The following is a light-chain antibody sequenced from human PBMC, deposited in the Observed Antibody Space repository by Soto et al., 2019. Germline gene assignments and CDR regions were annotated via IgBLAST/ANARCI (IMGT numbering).Light chain of an antibody. CDR1: SGHTNYA. V-gene: IGLV4-69*01. CDR3: QTWDTGTDVT. CDR2: LNSDGSH. Sequence: QSVLTQSPSASASLGASVKLTCTLSSGHTNYAIAWHQQLPEKGPRYLMKLNSDGSHTKGDGVPDRFSGSSSGAERYLTISSLQSEDEADYYCQTWDTGTDVTFGGGTQLTVL. J-gene: IGLJ2*01.